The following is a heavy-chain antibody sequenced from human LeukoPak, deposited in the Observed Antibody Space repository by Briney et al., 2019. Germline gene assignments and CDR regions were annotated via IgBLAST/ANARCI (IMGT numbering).Heavy chain of an antibody. D-gene: IGHD6-19*01. CDR3: AREGAYSSGWYYFDY. CDR2: IYYSGST. V-gene: IGHV4-31*03. Sequence: PSETLSLTCTVSGGPISSGGYYWSWIRLHPGKGLEWIGYIYYSGSTSYNPSLKSRVTISVDTSKNQFSLKLSSVTAADTAVYYCAREGAYSSGWYYFDYWGQGTLVTVSS. J-gene: IGHJ4*02. CDR1: GGPISSGGYY.